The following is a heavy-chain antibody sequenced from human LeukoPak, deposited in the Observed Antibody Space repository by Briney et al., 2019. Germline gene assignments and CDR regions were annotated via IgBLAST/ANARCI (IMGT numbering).Heavy chain of an antibody. J-gene: IGHJ4*02. Sequence: PSETLSLTCALYGGSFSGYYWSWIRQSPGKGLEWIGEINHSGSTNYNPSLKSRVTISVDTSKNQFSLNLRSVTAADTAVYYCARGPPYDYDSSGYYRFDYWGQGTLVTVSS. CDR3: ARGPPYDYDSSGYYRFDY. CDR1: GGSFSGYY. CDR2: INHSGST. D-gene: IGHD3-22*01. V-gene: IGHV4-34*01.